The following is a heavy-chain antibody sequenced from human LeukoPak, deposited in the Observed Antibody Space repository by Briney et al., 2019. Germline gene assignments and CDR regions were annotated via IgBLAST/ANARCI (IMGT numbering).Heavy chain of an antibody. CDR2: IYYSGST. J-gene: IGHJ4*02. CDR3: ASYYYDSSGYLDY. D-gene: IGHD3-22*01. V-gene: IGHV4-39*01. CDR1: GGSISSSGYY. Sequence: SETLSLTCTVSGGSISSSGYYWGWIRQPPGKGLEWIGSIYYSGSTYHNPSLKSRVTISVDTSKNQFSLKLSSVTATDTAVYYCASYYYDSSGYLDYWGQGTPVTVSS.